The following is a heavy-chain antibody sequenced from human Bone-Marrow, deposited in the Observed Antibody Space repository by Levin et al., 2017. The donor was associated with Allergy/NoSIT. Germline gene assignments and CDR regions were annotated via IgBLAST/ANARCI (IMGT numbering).Heavy chain of an antibody. J-gene: IGHJ3*02. CDR2: IIPILNMT. D-gene: IGHD3-3*01. CDR1: GGVFSNYT. V-gene: IGHV1-69*02. Sequence: SVKVSCKASGGVFSNYTIAWVRQAPGQGLEWMGRIIPILNMTDYAQKFQGRVTIIADKSTSTVYMEPSSLRSDDMAIYYCARGHYDFWGGSYPGDSDAFRIWGQGTMVAVSS. CDR3: ARGHYDFWGGSYPGDSDAFRI.